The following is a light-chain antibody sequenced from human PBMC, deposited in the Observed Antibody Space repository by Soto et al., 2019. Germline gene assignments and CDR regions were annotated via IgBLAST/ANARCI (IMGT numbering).Light chain of an antibody. CDR1: NLDIGRNT. V-gene: IGLV1-44*01. J-gene: IGLJ2*01. Sequence: TNPASASDRPEQNITVSCSGVNLDIGRNTVNWYQQLPGTAPKLVIYGNNQRPSGVPDRFSGSKSGTLASLAIIGLQSEDEADYYCVAWDDSLNGYVVFGGGTKATVL. CDR3: VAWDDSLNGYVV. CDR2: GNN.